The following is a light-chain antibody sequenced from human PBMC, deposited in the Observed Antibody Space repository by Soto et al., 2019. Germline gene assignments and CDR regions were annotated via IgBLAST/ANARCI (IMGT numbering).Light chain of an antibody. Sequence: DIHMTQSPSTLSASVGDRVTITCRASQKLTMWLAWYQQKTGKAPNLLIYMTFRLESGVPSRFSGSGSGTEFTLTISSLQPDDFATYYCQHLTEYYWTFGQGTKVEVK. J-gene: IGKJ1*01. CDR3: QHLTEYYWT. CDR1: QKLTMW. CDR2: MTF. V-gene: IGKV1-5*03.